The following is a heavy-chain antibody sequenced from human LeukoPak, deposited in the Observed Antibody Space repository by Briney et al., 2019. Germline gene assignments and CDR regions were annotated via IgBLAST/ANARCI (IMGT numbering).Heavy chain of an antibody. CDR2: IYYSGST. CDR3: ARSYCSGGSCYPHDAFDI. D-gene: IGHD2-15*01. Sequence: PSETLSLTCTVSGGSISSSSSYWGWIRQPPGKGLEWIGNIYYSGSTYYNPSLKSRVTISVDTSKNQFSLRLSSVTAADTAVYYCARSYCSGGSCYPHDAFDIWGQGTMVTVSS. CDR1: GGSISSSSSY. J-gene: IGHJ3*02. V-gene: IGHV4-39*01.